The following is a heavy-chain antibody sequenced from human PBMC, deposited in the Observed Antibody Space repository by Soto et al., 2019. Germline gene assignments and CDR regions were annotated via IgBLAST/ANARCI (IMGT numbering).Heavy chain of an antibody. CDR2: IYYSGST. CDR3: ARRWGRSFDY. CDR1: GGSITGSSYY. D-gene: IGHD2-15*01. V-gene: IGHV4-39*07. Sequence: SETLSLTCTVSGGSITGSSYYWGWIRQPPGKGLEWIGSIYYSGSTYYNPSLKSRVTISVDTSKNQFSLKLSPVTAADTAVYYCARRWGRSFDYWGQGTLVTVSS. J-gene: IGHJ4*02.